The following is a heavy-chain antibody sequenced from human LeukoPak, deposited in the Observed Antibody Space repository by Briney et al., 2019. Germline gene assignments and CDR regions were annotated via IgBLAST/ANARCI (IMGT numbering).Heavy chain of an antibody. J-gene: IGHJ6*02. V-gene: IGHV1-69*04. Sequence: SVKFSCKASGGTFSSYAISWVRQAPGQGLEWMGRIIPILGIANYAQKFQGRVTITADKSTSTAYMELSSLRSEDTAVYYCARSVQLERRGTLVDYWGQGTTVTVSS. D-gene: IGHD1-1*01. CDR3: ARSVQLERRGTLVDY. CDR1: GGTFSSYA. CDR2: IIPILGIA.